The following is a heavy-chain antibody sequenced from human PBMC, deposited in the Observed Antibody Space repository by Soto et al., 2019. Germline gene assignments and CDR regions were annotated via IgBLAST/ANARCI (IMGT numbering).Heavy chain of an antibody. CDR3: ARLWGGGWFDP. Sequence: QLQLQESGSGLVKPSQTLSLTCAVSVGSISSGGYSWSWIRQPPGKGLEWIGNIYHSGSTYYNPSLKSRVTISLDRSKNQFSLKLNSVTAADTAVYCCARLWGGGWFDPWGQGTQVTVSS. D-gene: IGHD3-16*01. J-gene: IGHJ5*02. CDR2: IYHSGST. CDR1: VGSISSGGYS. V-gene: IGHV4-30-2*01.